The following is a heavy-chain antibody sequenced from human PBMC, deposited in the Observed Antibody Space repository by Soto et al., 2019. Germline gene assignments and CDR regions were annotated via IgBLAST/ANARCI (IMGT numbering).Heavy chain of an antibody. V-gene: IGHV3-30-3*01. CDR3: ARDQVGYCSSTSCFTCDY. D-gene: IGHD2-2*02. J-gene: IGHJ4*02. CDR2: ISYDGSNK. Sequence: QVQLVESGGGVVQPGRSLRLSCAASGFTFSSYAMHWVRQAPGKGLEWVAVISYDGSNKYYADSVKGRFTISRDNSKNTLYLQMNSLRAEDTAVYYCARDQVGYCSSTSCFTCDYWGQGTLVTVSS. CDR1: GFTFSSYA.